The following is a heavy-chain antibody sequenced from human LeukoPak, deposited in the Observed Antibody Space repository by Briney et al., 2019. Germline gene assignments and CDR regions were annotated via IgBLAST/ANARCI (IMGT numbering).Heavy chain of an antibody. Sequence: GGSLRLSCAASGFTFSDYYMSWIRQAPGKGLEWVSYISSSSSYTNYADSVKGRFTISRDNAKNPLYLQMNSLRAEDTAVYYCARDRGYDILTGYYDYWGQGTLVTVSS. V-gene: IGHV3-11*06. CDR2: ISSSSSYT. CDR1: GFTFSDYY. D-gene: IGHD3-9*01. J-gene: IGHJ4*02. CDR3: ARDRGYDILTGYYDY.